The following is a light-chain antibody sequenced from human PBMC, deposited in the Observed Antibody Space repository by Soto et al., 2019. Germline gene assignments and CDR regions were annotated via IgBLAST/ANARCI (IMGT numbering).Light chain of an antibody. CDR1: SGHTNYA. J-gene: IGLJ3*02. CDR3: QTWGTGSWV. V-gene: IGLV4-69*01. Sequence: QPVLTQSPSASASLGASVKLTCSLSSGHTNYAIAWHQQQPEKGPRYLMKLNSDGSHNKGDGIPDRFSGSSSGAERYLTVSSLQSEDEADYYCQTWGTGSWVFGGGTKLTVL. CDR2: LNSDGSH.